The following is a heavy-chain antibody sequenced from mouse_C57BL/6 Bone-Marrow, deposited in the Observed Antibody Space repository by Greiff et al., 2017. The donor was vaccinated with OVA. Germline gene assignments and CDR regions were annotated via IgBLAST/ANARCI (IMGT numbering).Heavy chain of an antibody. CDR1: GSSITSDY. CDR3: ARSYDYDDYCDY. V-gene: IGHV3-8*01. J-gene: IGHJ2*01. D-gene: IGHD2-4*01. Sequence: EVKLVESGPGLAKPSQTLSLTCSVTGSSITSDYWNWIWKFPGNKLEYMGYISYSGSTYYNPSLKSRISITRDTSKNQYYLQLNSVTTEDTATYYCARSYDYDDYCDYWGQGTTLTVSS. CDR2: ISYSGST.